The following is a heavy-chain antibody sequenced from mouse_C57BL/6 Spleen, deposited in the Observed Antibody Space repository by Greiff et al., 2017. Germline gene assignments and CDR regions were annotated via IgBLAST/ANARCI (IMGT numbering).Heavy chain of an antibody. J-gene: IGHJ1*03. CDR3: ARSRYGYFDV. CDR2: IYPGSGNT. Sequence: VQGVESGPELVKPGASVKISCKASGYSFTSYYIHWVKQRPGQGLEWIGWIYPGSGNTKYNEKFKGKATLTADTSSSTAYMQLSSLTSEDSAVYYCARSRYGYFDVWGTGTTVTVSS. V-gene: IGHV1-66*01. CDR1: GYSFTSYY.